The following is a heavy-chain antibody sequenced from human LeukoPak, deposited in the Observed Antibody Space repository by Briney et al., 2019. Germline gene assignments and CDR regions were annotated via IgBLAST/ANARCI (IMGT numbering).Heavy chain of an antibody. Sequence: GGSLRLSCAASGFSFDDYGMSWVRHAPGKGLEWVSGINWNGDSIGYADSVKGRFTISRDNAKNSLYLQMNSLRAEDTALYSCARRRSSTTGDAFDIWGQGTMVTVSS. J-gene: IGHJ3*02. CDR3: ARRRSSTTGDAFDI. CDR2: INWNGDSI. V-gene: IGHV3-20*04. CDR1: GFSFDDYG. D-gene: IGHD2-2*01.